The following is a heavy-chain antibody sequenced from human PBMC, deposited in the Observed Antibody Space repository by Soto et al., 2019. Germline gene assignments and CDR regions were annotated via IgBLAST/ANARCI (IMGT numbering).Heavy chain of an antibody. CDR2: IYYRGNT. Sequence: PSETLSLTCTVSGGTINSDYWSWIRQPPGKGLEWIGYIYYRGNTNYNPSLKSRVTISVDTSKNQFSLKLSSVTAADTAVYYCARTYSSSWSPFDHWGQGTLVTVSS. CDR1: GGTINSDY. J-gene: IGHJ4*02. V-gene: IGHV4-59*12. CDR3: ARTYSSSWSPFDH. D-gene: IGHD6-13*01.